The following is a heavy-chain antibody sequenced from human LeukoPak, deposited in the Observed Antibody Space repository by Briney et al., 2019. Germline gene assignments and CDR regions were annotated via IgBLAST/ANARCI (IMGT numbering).Heavy chain of an antibody. CDR2: ISTRGGTT. D-gene: IGHD1-26*01. CDR3: AKDRWVGATISHYFDY. Sequence: GGYVRLSCAASGFTFSSYAMNWVRQAPGKGLEWVSAISTRGGTTYYADSVKGRFTISRDDSKNTLYLQMNSLRVEDTAVYYCAKDRWVGATISHYFDYWGQGTLVTVSS. V-gene: IGHV3-23*01. J-gene: IGHJ4*02. CDR1: GFTFSSYA.